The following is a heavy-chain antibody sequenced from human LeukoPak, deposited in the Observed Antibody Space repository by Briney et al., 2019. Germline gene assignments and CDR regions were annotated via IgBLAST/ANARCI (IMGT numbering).Heavy chain of an antibody. CDR3: AKFGGAATT. CDR1: GFTFSSYG. V-gene: IGHV3-23*01. J-gene: IGHJ5*02. Sequence: GGSLRLSCAASGFTFSSYGMSWVRQAPGKGLEWVSGISGSGDTTYYADSVKGRFTISRDNSKNTLYLQMNSLRVEDTAVYYCAKFGGAATTWGQGTLVTVSS. D-gene: IGHD3-16*01. CDR2: ISGSGDTT.